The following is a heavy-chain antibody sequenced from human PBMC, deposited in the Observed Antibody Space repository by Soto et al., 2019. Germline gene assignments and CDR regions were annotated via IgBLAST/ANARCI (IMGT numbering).Heavy chain of an antibody. D-gene: IGHD2-15*01. Sequence: QVQLQESGPGLVKPSETLSFTCTVSGDSISSYYWSWIRQPAGKGLEWIGRIYISGSTDYNPSLKGRVSMSVDRSKNQFSLKLTSVTAADTAVYYCVRDCSGGGCYSDYGMDVWGQGTTVTVSS. V-gene: IGHV4-4*07. CDR1: GDSISSYY. CDR3: VRDCSGGGCYSDYGMDV. J-gene: IGHJ6*02. CDR2: IYISGST.